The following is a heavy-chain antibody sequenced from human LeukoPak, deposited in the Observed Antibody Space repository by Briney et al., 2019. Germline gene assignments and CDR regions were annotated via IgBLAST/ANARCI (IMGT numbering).Heavy chain of an antibody. CDR2: ISSSSTTI. D-gene: IGHD3-10*01. J-gene: IGHJ2*01. CDR3: ARDSYYGSGTYPPSWYFDF. V-gene: IGHV3-48*01. Sequence: GGSLRLSCAASGFTFSSYAMNWVRQAPGKGPEWFAYISSSSTTIYYADSVKGRFTVSRDNDQDLLHLQMDNLRAEDTAVYFCARDSYYGSGTYPPSWYFDFWGRGTLVTVSS. CDR1: GFTFSSYA.